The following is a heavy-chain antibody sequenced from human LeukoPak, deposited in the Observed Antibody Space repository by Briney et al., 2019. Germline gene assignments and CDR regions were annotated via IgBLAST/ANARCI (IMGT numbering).Heavy chain of an antibody. J-gene: IGHJ4*02. D-gene: IGHD4-17*01. CDR1: GYTFTSYG. CDR3: ARDRADGDYVDY. Sequence: GASVKVSCKASGYTFTSYGISWVRQAPGQGLAWMGWISAYYGNTNYAQKLQGRVTMTTDTPTSTAYMELRSLRSDDTAVYYCARDRADGDYVDYWGQGTLVTVSS. CDR2: ISAYYGNT. V-gene: IGHV1-18*01.